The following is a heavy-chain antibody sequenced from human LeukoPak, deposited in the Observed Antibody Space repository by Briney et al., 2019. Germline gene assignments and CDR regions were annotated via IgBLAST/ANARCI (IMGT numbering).Heavy chain of an antibody. CDR2: IIPNSGGT. Sequence: ASVKVSCKASGYTFTGYYMHWVRQAPGQGLEWMGWIIPNSGGTNYAQKFQGRVTMTRDTSISTAYMELSRLRSDDTAVYYCARDIRDYVWGSYRYFGYWGQGTLVTVSS. CDR1: GYTFTGYY. CDR3: ARDIRDYVWGSYRYFGY. D-gene: IGHD3-16*02. J-gene: IGHJ4*02. V-gene: IGHV1-2*02.